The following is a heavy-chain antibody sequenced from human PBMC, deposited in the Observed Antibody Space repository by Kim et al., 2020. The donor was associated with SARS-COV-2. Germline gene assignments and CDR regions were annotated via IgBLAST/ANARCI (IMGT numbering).Heavy chain of an antibody. CDR1: GFTFDDYA. CDR2: ISWNSGSI. Sequence: GGSLRLSCAASGFTFDDYAMHWVRQAPGKCLEWVSGISWNSGSIGYADSVKGRFTISRDNAKNSLYLQMNSLRAEDAALYYCAKAGEYSGYDALGYWGQGTLVTVSS. D-gene: IGHD5-12*01. J-gene: IGHJ4*02. CDR3: AKAGEYSGYDALGY. V-gene: IGHV3-9*01.